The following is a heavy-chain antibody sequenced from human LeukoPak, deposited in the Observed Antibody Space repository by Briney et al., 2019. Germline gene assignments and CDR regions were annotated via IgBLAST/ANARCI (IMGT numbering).Heavy chain of an antibody. Sequence: SGGSLRLSCAASGFTFSSYEMNWVRQAPGKGLEWVSYISSSGSTIYYADSVKGRFTISRDNAKNSLYLQMNSLRAEDTAVYYCAKDRGGVVMNYFDYWGQRTLVTVSS. V-gene: IGHV3-48*03. CDR1: GFTFSSYE. CDR3: AKDRGGVVMNYFDY. D-gene: IGHD4-23*01. CDR2: ISSSGSTI. J-gene: IGHJ4*02.